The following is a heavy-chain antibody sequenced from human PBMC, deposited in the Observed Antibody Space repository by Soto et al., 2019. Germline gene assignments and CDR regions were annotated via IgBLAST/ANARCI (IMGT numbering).Heavy chain of an antibody. CDR1: GFTFSRDS. CDR2: ISSTTNYI. J-gene: IGHJ4*02. V-gene: IGHV3-21*06. CDR3: ARESEDLTSTFDY. Sequence: PGGAVRVSCASSGFTFSRDSMNWVRQAPGKGLEWVSSISSTTNYIYYGGSMKGRFTISRGNAKNSLYLEMNSLRAEDTAVYYCARESEDLTSTFDYWGQGTLVTVSS.